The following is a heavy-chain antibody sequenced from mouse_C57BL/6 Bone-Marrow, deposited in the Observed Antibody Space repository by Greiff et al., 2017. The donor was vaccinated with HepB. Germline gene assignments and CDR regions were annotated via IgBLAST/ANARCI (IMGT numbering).Heavy chain of an antibody. Sequence: QVQLQQPGAELVMPGASVKLSCKASGYTFTSYWMHWVKQRPGQGLEWIGEIDPSDSYTNYNQKFKGKSTLTVDKSSSTAYMQLSSLTSEDSAVYYGAREGLSTFDVWGTGTTVTVSS. CDR2: IDPSDSYT. V-gene: IGHV1-69*01. J-gene: IGHJ1*03. CDR3: AREGLSTFDV. CDR1: GYTFTSYW. D-gene: IGHD1-1*01.